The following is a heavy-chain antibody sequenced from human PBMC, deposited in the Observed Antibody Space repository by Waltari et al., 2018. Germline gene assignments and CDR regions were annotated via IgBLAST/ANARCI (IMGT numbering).Heavy chain of an antibody. D-gene: IGHD4-17*01. CDR3: ARYGDSYYFDY. CDR2: VYHSVSN. J-gene: IGHJ4*02. V-gene: IGHV4-30-2*01. CDR1: GGSLRRRGYR. Sequence: QVQLQESGPGLVQPSQPLSLTCTVSGGSLRRRGYRRCWIRQHPGKGLEWMWYVYHSVSNYYNPSLNSRVTISVDRSKNQFSLKLSSVTAADTAVYYCARYGDSYYFDYWGQGTLVTVSS.